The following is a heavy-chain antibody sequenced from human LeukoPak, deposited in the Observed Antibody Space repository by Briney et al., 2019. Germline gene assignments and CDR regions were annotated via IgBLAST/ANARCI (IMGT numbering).Heavy chain of an antibody. Sequence: PSETLSLTCTVSGDSISSSSYYWGWIRQPPGKGLEWIGSIFYSGSTYYNPSLRSRVTMSVDTSNNQFSLKLSSVTAADTAVYYCARVAWGYTYGRSYYYSYMDVWGKGTTVTVSS. V-gene: IGHV4-39*07. D-gene: IGHD5-18*01. CDR3: ARVAWGYTYGRSYYYSYMDV. J-gene: IGHJ6*03. CDR1: GDSISSSSYY. CDR2: IFYSGST.